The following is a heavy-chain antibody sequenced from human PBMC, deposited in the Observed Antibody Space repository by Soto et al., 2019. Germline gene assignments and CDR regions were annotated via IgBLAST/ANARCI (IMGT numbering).Heavy chain of an antibody. V-gene: IGHV1-3*01. CDR3: ARDLPPVDY. J-gene: IGHJ4*02. CDR2: INAGNGNT. CDR1: GYTFTSYA. Sequence: QVQLVQSGAEVKKPGASVKVSCKASGYTFTSYAMHWVRQAPGQRLEWMGWINAGNGNTKYSQKFQGRVTITRDTSASTAYMELRSLRSEDTAVYYCARDLPPVDYWGQGTLVTVSS.